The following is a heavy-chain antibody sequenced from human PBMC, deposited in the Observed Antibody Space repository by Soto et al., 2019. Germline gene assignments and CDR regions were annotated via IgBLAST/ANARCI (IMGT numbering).Heavy chain of an antibody. D-gene: IGHD3-22*01. V-gene: IGHV3-48*02. CDR1: GFTFSSYS. CDR2: VSSSSSTI. CDR3: ARDRQPITMIVVVITDNYYGMDV. J-gene: IGHJ6*02. Sequence: PGGSLRLSCAASGFTFSSYSMNWVRQAPGKGLEWVSYVSSSSSTIYYADSVKGRFTISRDNAKNSLYLQMNSLRDEDTAVYYCARDRQPITMIVVVITDNYYGMDVWGQGTTVTVSS.